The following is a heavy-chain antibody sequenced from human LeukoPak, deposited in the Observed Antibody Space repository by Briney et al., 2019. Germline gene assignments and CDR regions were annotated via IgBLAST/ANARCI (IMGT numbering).Heavy chain of an antibody. J-gene: IGHJ4*02. CDR3: ARDLFFDSSGYDY. Sequence: ASVKVSCKASGGTFSSYAISWVRQAPGQGLEWMGRIIPILGIANYAQKFQGRVTITADKSTSTAYMELSSLRSEDTAVYYGARDLFFDSSGYDYWGQGTLVTVSS. CDR1: GGTFSSYA. D-gene: IGHD3-22*01. CDR2: IIPILGIA. V-gene: IGHV1-69*04.